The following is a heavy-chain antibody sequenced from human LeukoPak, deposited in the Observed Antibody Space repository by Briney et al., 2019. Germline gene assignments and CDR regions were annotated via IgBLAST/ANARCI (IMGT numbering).Heavy chain of an antibody. Sequence: ASVKVSCKASGYTFTGFYIHWVRLAPGEGLEWMGWINPDSGGTNYADKFQGRVTMARDTSISTAYMELSRLRSDDTAVYYCVGGLGRYYYDSSGHLSHSFEIWGQGTMVTVSS. V-gene: IGHV1-2*02. J-gene: IGHJ3*02. CDR2: INPDSGGT. CDR1: GYTFTGFY. CDR3: VGGLGRYYYDSSGHLSHSFEI. D-gene: IGHD3-22*01.